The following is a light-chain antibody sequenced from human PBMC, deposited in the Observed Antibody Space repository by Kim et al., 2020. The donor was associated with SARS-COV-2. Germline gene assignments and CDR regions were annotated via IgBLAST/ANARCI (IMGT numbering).Light chain of an antibody. CDR2: DTS. CDR3: QQSYSAPT. J-gene: IGKJ5*01. V-gene: IGKV1-39*01. Sequence: SASVGDSVTITCRASQSISRNLNWYQQKPGKGPSLLIYDTSSLQSGVPSRFSGSGSGTDFTLTISSLQPEDFATYYCQQSYSAPTFGRGTRLEIK. CDR1: QSISRN.